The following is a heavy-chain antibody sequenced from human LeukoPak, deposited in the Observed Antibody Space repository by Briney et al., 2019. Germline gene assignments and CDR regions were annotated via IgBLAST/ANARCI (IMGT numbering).Heavy chain of an antibody. Sequence: GGSLRLSCAASGFTFSSYGMHWVRQAPGKGLEWVAVISYDGSNKYYADSVKGRFTISRDNSKNTLYLQMNSLRAEDTAVYYCARERLAAAGQGYFDYWGQGTLVTVSS. V-gene: IGHV3-30*03. J-gene: IGHJ4*02. CDR2: ISYDGSNK. CDR3: ARERLAAAGQGYFDY. CDR1: GFTFSSYG. D-gene: IGHD6-13*01.